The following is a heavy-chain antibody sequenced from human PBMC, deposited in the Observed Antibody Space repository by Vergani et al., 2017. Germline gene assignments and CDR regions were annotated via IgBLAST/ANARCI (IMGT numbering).Heavy chain of an antibody. CDR1: GFSLTSSGMS. Sequence: QVTFKESGPALVNPRQALTLTCTFSGFSLTSSGMSVSWFRQSPGKALEWLARNDWDDDKFYSAFLKTKLDISKDLSNDLVVLTMTNMGPADTGTYYCAQTRGWPPYRRGLYYFDVWGQGTLVTVSS. D-gene: IGHD3-16*01. V-gene: IGHV2-70*04. J-gene: IGHJ4*02. CDR2: NDWDDDK. CDR3: AQTRGWPPYRRGLYYFDV.